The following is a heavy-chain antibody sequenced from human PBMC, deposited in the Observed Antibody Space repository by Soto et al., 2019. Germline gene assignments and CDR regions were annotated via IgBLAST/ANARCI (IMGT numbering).Heavy chain of an antibody. CDR3: ARGGSSGYYDSSGYYGHDAFDI. V-gene: IGHV4-59*01. D-gene: IGHD3-22*01. J-gene: IGHJ3*02. Sequence: PSETLSLTCTVSGGYICSYYWSWIRQPPGKGLEWIGYIYYSGSTNYNPSLKSRVTISVDTSKNQFSLKLSSVTAADTAVYYCARGGSSGYYDSSGYYGHDAFDIWDQGTMVTVSS. CDR2: IYYSGST. CDR1: GGYICSYY.